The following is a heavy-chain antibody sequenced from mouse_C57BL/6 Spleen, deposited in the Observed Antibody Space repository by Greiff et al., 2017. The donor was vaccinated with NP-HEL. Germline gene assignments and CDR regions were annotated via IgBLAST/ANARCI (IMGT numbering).Heavy chain of an antibody. J-gene: IGHJ1*03. V-gene: IGHV5-17*01. Sequence: EVKLMESGGGLVKPGGSLKLSCAASGFTFSDYGMHWVRQAPEKGLEWVAYISSGSSTIYYADTVKGRFTISRDNAKNTLFLQMTSLRSEDTAMYYCARPQSPILYYYGSSYDWYFDVWGTGTTVTVSS. D-gene: IGHD1-1*01. CDR1: GFTFSDYG. CDR3: ARPQSPILYYYGSSYDWYFDV. CDR2: ISSGSSTI.